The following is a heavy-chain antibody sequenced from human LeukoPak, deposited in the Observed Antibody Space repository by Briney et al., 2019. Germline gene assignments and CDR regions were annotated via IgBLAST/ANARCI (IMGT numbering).Heavy chain of an antibody. Sequence: SETLSLTCTVSGGSISSYYWSWIRQPPGKGLEWIGYIYYSGSTNYNPSLKSRVTISVDTSKNQFSLKLSSVTAADTAVYYCARDTAGKWDYYYYMDVWGKGTTVTVSS. CDR1: GGSISSYY. CDR3: ARDTAGKWDYYYYMDV. D-gene: IGHD6-13*01. J-gene: IGHJ6*03. CDR2: IYYSGST. V-gene: IGHV4-59*01.